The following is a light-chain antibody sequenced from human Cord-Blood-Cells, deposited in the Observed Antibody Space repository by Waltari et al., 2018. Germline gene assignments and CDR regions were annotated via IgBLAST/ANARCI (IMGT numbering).Light chain of an antibody. V-gene: IGKV1-39*01. CDR1: QSISSY. CDR2: AAS. CDR3: QQSYSTPYT. J-gene: IGKJ2*01. Sequence: DIKMTQSPSSLSATVGDRVNITCRASQSISSYLNWYQQKPGKAPKLLIYAASSLQSGVPSRFSGSGSGTDFTLTISSLQPEDFATYYCQQSYSTPYTFGQGTKLEIK.